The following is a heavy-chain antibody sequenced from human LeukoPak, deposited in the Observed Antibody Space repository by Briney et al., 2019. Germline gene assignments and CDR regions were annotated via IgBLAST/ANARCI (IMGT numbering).Heavy chain of an antibody. CDR1: GGSIRRSCFY. CDR3: ASHTSRYYDFWSAPPRFDY. CDR2: IIVSGST. J-gene: IGHJ4*02. Sequence: PSETLSLTCIVSGGSIRRSCFYWGWLRQPPGKGLEWFGRIIVSGSTYYNPSLKSRVTISVDTSKNQLSLKLNSVTAADTAVYYCASHTSRYYDFWSAPPRFDYWGQGTLVTVSS. V-gene: IGHV4-39*01. D-gene: IGHD3-3*01.